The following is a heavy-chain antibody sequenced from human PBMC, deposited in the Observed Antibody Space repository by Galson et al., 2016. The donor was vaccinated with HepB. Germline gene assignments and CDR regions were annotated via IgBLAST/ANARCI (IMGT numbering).Heavy chain of an antibody. CDR2: IKNSNSDV. Sequence: SLRLSCAASGFLFSDYGMHWFRQAPGKGLEWVSSIKNSNSDVYYEDSVKGRFTISRDNAENSLYLQMDSLTAEDTAMYYCARARIAALGTGAFDMWGQGTMVTVAS. D-gene: IGHD6-13*01. V-gene: IGHV3-21*01. J-gene: IGHJ3*02. CDR3: ARARIAALGTGAFDM. CDR1: GFLFSDYG.